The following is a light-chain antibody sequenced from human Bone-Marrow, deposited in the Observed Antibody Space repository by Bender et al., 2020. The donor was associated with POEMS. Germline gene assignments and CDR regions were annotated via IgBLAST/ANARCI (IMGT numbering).Light chain of an antibody. V-gene: IGLV3-21*02. CDR3: QVWDRSGGQAV. CDR1: NFDTIG. Sequence: SYELTQPPSVSVAPGQTARITCVGHNFDTIGLQWYQHKPGQSPVLVVFDDSERPSGIPERISGSTSGNTATLTIIRVEVGDEAEYYCQVWDRSGGQAVFGGGTTLIVL. J-gene: IGLJ2*01. CDR2: DDS.